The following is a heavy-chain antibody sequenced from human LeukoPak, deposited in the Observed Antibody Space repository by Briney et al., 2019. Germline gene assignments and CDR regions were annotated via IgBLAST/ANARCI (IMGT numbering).Heavy chain of an antibody. CDR3: ARQARTIQLWSFDY. D-gene: IGHD5-18*01. V-gene: IGHV3-9*01. CDR2: ISWNSGSI. CDR1: GFTFHQYA. Sequence: GGSLRLSCAASGFTFHQYAIHWVRQVPGKGLEWVSGISWNSGSIGYADSVRGRFTISRDNAKNSVYLQMNSLRAEDTALYYCARQARTIQLWSFDYWGQGTLVTVSS. J-gene: IGHJ4*02.